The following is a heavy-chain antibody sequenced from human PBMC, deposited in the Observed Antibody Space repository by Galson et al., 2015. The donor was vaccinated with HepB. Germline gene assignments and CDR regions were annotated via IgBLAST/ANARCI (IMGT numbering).Heavy chain of an antibody. CDR1: GFTFSDYW. CDR2: IEQDGSEK. V-gene: IGHV3-7*05. D-gene: IGHD1-1*01. J-gene: IGHJ5*02. CDR3: ARALQLWPSRSPIYFAS. Sequence: SLRLSCAASGFTFSDYWMSWVRQAPGKGLEWVANIEQDGSEKHYLDSLKGRFSITRDNVKNLLYLQMNSLRAEDTAIYYCARALQLWPSRSPIYFASWGQGTLVTVSS.